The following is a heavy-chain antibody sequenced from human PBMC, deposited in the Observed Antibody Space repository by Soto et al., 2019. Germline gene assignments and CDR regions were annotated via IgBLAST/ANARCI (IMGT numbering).Heavy chain of an antibody. J-gene: IGHJ4*02. CDR1: GFTFDDYA. Sequence: GGSLRLSCAASGFTFDDYAMHWVRQAPGKGLEWVSGISWNSGSIGYADSVKGRFTISRDNAKNSLYLQMNSLRAEDTALYYCAKSPYYYGSGSRPGYFDYWGQGTRGTVSS. CDR3: AKSPYYYGSGSRPGYFDY. V-gene: IGHV3-9*01. D-gene: IGHD3-10*01. CDR2: ISWNSGSI.